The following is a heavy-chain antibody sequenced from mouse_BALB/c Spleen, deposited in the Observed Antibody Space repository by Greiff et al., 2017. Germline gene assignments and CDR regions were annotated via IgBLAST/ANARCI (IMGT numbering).Heavy chain of an antibody. J-gene: IGHJ4*01. CDR2: IWAGGST. D-gene: IGHD2-10*01. CDR3: ATPGLLWYAMDY. V-gene: IGHV2-9*02. CDR1: GFSLTSYG. Sequence: VKLVESGPGLVAPSQSLSITCTVSGFSLTSYGVHWVRQPPGKGLEWLGVIWAGGSTNYNSALMSRLSISKDNSKSQVFLKMNSLQTDDTAMYYCATPGLLWYAMDYWGQGTSVTVSS.